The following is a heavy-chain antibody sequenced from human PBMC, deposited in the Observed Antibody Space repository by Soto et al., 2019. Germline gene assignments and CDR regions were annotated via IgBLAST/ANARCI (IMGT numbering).Heavy chain of an antibody. Sequence: PSDTLSLTCAVYGGSFSGYYWSWIRQPPGKGLEWIGEINHSGSTNYNPSLKSRVTISVDTSKNQFSLKLSSVTAADTAVYYCASLPHKRYYYGSGSYRTDPQYYYYGMDVWGQGTTVTVSS. D-gene: IGHD3-10*01. J-gene: IGHJ6*02. CDR1: GGSFSGYY. CDR3: ASLPHKRYYYGSGSYRTDPQYYYYGMDV. CDR2: INHSGST. V-gene: IGHV4-34*01.